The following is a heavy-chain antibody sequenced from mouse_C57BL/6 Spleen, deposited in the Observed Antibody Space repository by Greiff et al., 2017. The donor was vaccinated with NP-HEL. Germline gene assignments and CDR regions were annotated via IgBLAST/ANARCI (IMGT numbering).Heavy chain of an antibody. D-gene: IGHD1-1*01. J-gene: IGHJ4*01. CDR3: ARGTTVVAPPVDY. CDR2: INPSNGGT. Sequence: QVQLQQSGTELVKPGASVKLSCKASGYTFTSYWMHWVKQRPGQGLEWIGNINPSNGGTNYNEKFKSKATLTVDKSSSTAYMQLSSLTSEDSAVYYCARGTTVVAPPVDYWGQGTSVTVSS. V-gene: IGHV1-53*01. CDR1: GYTFTSYW.